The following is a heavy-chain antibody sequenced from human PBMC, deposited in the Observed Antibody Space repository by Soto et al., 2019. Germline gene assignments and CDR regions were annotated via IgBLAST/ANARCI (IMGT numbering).Heavy chain of an antibody. CDR1: GFNVMSYW. Sequence: GSLRLSCAVSGFNVMSYWMSWVRQAPGKGLEWVASIKEDGSEIYYLHSVRGRFSISRDSAGNALHLTMNYLSAEDTGIYYCARVWSLGYCDALSCHAAFFDLWGPGTLVTVSS. V-gene: IGHV3-7*03. CDR3: ARVWSLGYCDALSCHAAFFDL. J-gene: IGHJ4*02. CDR2: IKEDGSEI. D-gene: IGHD2-15*01.